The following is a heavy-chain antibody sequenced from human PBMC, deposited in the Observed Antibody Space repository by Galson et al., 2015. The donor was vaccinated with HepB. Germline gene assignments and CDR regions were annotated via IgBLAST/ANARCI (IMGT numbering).Heavy chain of an antibody. D-gene: IGHD1-26*01. J-gene: IGHJ6*02. Sequence: SVKVSCKASGGTFSSYAISWVRQAPGQGLEWMGGIIPIFGTANYAQKFQGRVTITADKSTSTAYMELSSLRSEDTAVYYCARDRGVGATRSYGMDVWGQGTTVTVSS. CDR2: IIPIFGTA. CDR3: ARDRGVGATRSYGMDV. CDR1: GGTFSSYA. V-gene: IGHV1-69*06.